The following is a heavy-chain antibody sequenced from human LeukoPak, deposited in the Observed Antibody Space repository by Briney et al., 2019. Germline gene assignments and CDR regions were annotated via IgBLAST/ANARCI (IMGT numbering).Heavy chain of an antibody. Sequence: PGGSLRLSCAASGFTFSSYEMNWVRQAPGKGLQWVSDISSGGTTISYADSVKGRFTISRDNAKNSLYLQMNSLRAEDTAVYYCARKYCSTTSCLFDNWGQGTLVTVSS. V-gene: IGHV3-48*03. CDR2: ISSGGTTI. J-gene: IGHJ4*02. CDR3: ARKYCSTTSCLFDN. D-gene: IGHD2-2*01. CDR1: GFTFSSYE.